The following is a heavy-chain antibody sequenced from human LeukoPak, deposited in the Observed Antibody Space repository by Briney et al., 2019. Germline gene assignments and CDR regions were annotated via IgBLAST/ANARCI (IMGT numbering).Heavy chain of an antibody. CDR2: IIPIFGTA. CDR3: ARVGVPAAISGFFQH. J-gene: IGHJ1*01. V-gene: IGHV1-69*05. Sequence: SVKVSCKASGGTFSCYAISWVRQAPGQGLEWMGGIIPIFGTANYAQKFQGRVTITTDESTSTAYMELSSLRSEDTAVYYCARVGVPAAISGFFQHWGQGTLVTVSS. CDR1: GGTFSCYA. D-gene: IGHD2-2*02.